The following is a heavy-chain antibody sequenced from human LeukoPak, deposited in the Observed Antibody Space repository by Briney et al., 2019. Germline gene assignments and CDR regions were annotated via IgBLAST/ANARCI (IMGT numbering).Heavy chain of an antibody. Sequence: PGGSLRLSCAASGFTFSSSAMSWVRQAPGKGLEWVSAISNNGGYTYYADSVQGRFTISRDNSKSTLCLQMNSLRAEDTAVYYCAKKAGGSGYSYWGQGTLVTVSS. J-gene: IGHJ4*02. V-gene: IGHV3-23*01. CDR3: AKKAGGSGYSY. D-gene: IGHD3-22*01. CDR2: ISNNGGYT. CDR1: GFTFSSSA.